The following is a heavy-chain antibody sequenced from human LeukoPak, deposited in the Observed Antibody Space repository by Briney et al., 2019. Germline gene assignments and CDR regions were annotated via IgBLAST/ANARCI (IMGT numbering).Heavy chain of an antibody. CDR2: ISSSSSYI. Sequence: GGSLRLSCAASGFTFSSYSMNWVRQAPGKGLEWVSSISSSSSYIYYADSVKGRFTISRDNAKNSLYLQMNSLRAEDTAGYYCARLSGGYSGYDWDYWGQGTLVTVSS. D-gene: IGHD5-12*01. J-gene: IGHJ4*02. V-gene: IGHV3-21*01. CDR1: GFTFSSYS. CDR3: ARLSGGYSGYDWDY.